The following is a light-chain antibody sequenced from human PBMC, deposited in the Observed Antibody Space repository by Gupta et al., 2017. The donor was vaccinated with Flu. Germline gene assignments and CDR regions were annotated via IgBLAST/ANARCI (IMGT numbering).Light chain of an antibody. CDR1: QSISSL. Sequence: GDRVTITCRASQSISSLLTWYQQKPGKAPKLLIYAASTLHSGVPSRFSGSGSGTEFTLTISSLQPEDFATYYCQQLNSYPRTFGPGTKVDVK. CDR3: QQLNSYPRT. CDR2: AAS. J-gene: IGKJ3*01. V-gene: IGKV1-9*01.